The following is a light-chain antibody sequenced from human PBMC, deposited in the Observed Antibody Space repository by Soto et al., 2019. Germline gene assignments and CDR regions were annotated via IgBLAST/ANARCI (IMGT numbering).Light chain of an antibody. CDR2: GAS. J-gene: IGKJ5*01. Sequence: EIVMTQSPATLSVSPGERATLSCRASQSVSSNLAWYQQKPGQAPRLLIYGASTRATGPPASFSGSGSGTDFTLTISTLQAEDFAVYYYQQYNNWITFGQGTRLEIK. CDR1: QSVSSN. CDR3: QQYNNWIT. V-gene: IGKV3-15*01.